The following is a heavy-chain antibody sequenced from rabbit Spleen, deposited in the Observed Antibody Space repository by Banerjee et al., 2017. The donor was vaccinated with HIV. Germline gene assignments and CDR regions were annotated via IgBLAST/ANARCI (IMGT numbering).Heavy chain of an antibody. V-gene: IGHV1S45*01. J-gene: IGHJ3*01. CDR1: GFSFSNKAV. CDR3: ARDLTGVTGWNFGW. Sequence: QEQLMESGGGLVKPEGSLKLSCTASGFSFSNKAVMCWVRQAPGKGLEWIACINAITGKAVYANWAKCRFTFSKTSSTTGTLPMTSLTAADTATYFCARDLTGVTGWNFGWWGQGTLVTVS. CDR2: INAITGKA. D-gene: IGHD4-1*01.